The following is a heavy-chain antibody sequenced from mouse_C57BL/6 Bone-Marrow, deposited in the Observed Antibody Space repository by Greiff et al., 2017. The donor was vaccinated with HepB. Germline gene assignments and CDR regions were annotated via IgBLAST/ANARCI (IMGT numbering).Heavy chain of an antibody. CDR3: ARSNWAAWFAY. D-gene: IGHD4-1*01. J-gene: IGHJ3*01. Sequence: EVKLVESGPVLVKPGASVKMSCKASGYTFTDYYMNWVKQSHGKSLEWIGVINPYNGGTSYNQKFKGKATLTVDKSSSTAYMELNSLTSEDSAVYYCARSNWAAWFAYWGQGTLVTVSA. CDR1: GYTFTDYY. CDR2: INPYNGGT. V-gene: IGHV1-19*01.